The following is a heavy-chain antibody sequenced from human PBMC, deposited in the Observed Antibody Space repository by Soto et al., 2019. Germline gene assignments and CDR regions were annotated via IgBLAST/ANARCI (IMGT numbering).Heavy chain of an antibody. J-gene: IGHJ4*02. CDR1: GGSFSGYY. CDR2: INHSGST. Sequence: QVQLQQWGAGLLKPSETLSLTCAVYGGSFSGYYWSWIRQSPGKGLEWIGEINHSGSTNYNPSLKSRVTISVDTSKNLFSLKLSSVSAADTAVYYCARGRGVVPTAMGGYYFDYWGQGTLVTVSS. V-gene: IGHV4-34*01. D-gene: IGHD2-2*01. CDR3: ARGRGVVPTAMGGYYFDY.